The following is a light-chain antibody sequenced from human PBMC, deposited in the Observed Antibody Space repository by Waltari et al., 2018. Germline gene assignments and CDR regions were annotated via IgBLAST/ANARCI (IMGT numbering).Light chain of an antibody. CDR3: QQYYITPPT. CDR1: QSLFYSSNNKNY. CDR2: WAS. V-gene: IGKV4-1*01. Sequence: DIQMTQSPDFLAVSLGERATIHCKSSQSLFYSSNNKNYFAWYQQKPGQPPKLLIYWASTRESGVPDRFSGSGSGTDFTLTISSLQAEDVAIYFCQQYYITPPTFGQGTKVEIK. J-gene: IGKJ1*01.